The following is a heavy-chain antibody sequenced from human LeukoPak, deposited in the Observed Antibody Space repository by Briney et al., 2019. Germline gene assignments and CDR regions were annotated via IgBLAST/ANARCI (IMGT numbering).Heavy chain of an antibody. CDR2: IVPIFGIA. J-gene: IGHJ6*02. D-gene: IGHD2-2*01. CDR1: GGTFITYA. Sequence: SVKVSCTASGGTFITYAISWVRQAPGQGLEWMGRIVPIFGIANYAQKFQGRVTITADKSTSTAYMELSSLRSEDTAVYYCASLYCSSTSCDQPSGGMDVWGQGTTVTVSS. V-gene: IGHV1-69*04. CDR3: ASLYCSSTSCDQPSGGMDV.